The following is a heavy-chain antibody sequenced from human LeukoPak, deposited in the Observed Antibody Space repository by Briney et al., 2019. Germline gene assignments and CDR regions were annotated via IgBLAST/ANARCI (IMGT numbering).Heavy chain of an antibody. D-gene: IGHD5-12*01. CDR1: GGTFSSYA. CDR3: ASSRSHTGIYRNNAFDI. V-gene: IGHV1-69*13. J-gene: IGHJ3*02. Sequence: SVKVSCKASGGTFSSYAISWVRQAPGQGLEWMGGIIPIFGTANYAQKFQGRVTITADESTSTAYMELRSLRSDDTAVYYCASSRSHTGIYRNNAFDIWGQGTMVTVSS. CDR2: IIPIFGTA.